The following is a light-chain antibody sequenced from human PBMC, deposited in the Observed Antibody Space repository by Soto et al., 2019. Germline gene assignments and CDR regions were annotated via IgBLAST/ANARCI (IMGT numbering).Light chain of an antibody. J-gene: IGLJ2*01. CDR2: DVS. V-gene: IGLV2-14*01. CDR3: SSYTSSNTPV. Sequence: QSALTQPASVSGSPGQSITISCTETSSDVGGYNYVSWYQQHPGKAPKLMIYDVSKRPSGVSNRFSGSKSGNTASLTISGLQAEDEADYYCSSYTSSNTPVFGGGTKLTVL. CDR1: SSDVGGYNY.